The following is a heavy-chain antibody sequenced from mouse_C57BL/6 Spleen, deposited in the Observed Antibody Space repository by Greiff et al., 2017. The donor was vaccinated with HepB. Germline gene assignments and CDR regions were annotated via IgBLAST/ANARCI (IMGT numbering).Heavy chain of an antibody. CDR2: ISSGSSNI. J-gene: IGHJ4*01. Sequence: EVQLVESGGGLVKPGGSLKLSCAASGFTFSDYGMHWVSQGPEKGLEWVAYISSGSSNIYYADTGKGRFTISRDNAKSTLYLQMTSLKSEDTAMYYCARADYDDCAMDYWGQGTSVTVSS. V-gene: IGHV5-17*01. CDR1: GFTFSDYG. CDR3: ARADYDDCAMDY. D-gene: IGHD2-4*01.